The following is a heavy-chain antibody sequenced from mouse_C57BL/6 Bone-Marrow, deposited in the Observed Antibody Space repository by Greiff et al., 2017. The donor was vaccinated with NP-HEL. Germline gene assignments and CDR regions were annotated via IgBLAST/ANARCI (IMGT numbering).Heavy chain of an antibody. V-gene: IGHV5-6*02. J-gene: IGHJ2*01. Sequence: EVKLVESGGDLVKPGGSLKLSCAASGFTFSSYGMSWVRQTPDKRLEWVATISSGGSYTYYPDSVKGRFTISRDNAKNTLYLQMSSLKSEDTAMYYCARRKFYYYGSSSVYYFDYWGQGTTLTVSS. CDR3: ARRKFYYYGSSSVYYFDY. D-gene: IGHD1-1*01. CDR1: GFTFSSYG. CDR2: ISSGGSYT.